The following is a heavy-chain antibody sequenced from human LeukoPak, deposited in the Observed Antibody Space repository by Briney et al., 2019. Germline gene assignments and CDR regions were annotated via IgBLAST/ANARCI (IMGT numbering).Heavy chain of an antibody. CDR1: GYTFTSYG. CDR2: ISAYNGNT. Sequence: ASVKVSCKASGYTFTSYGISWVRQAPGQGLEWMGWISAYNGNTNYAQKLQGRVTMTTDTSTSTAYMELRSPRSDDTAVYYCATYYDILTGPKLGFQHWGQGTLVTVSS. D-gene: IGHD3-9*01. V-gene: IGHV1-18*01. CDR3: ATYYDILTGPKLGFQH. J-gene: IGHJ1*01.